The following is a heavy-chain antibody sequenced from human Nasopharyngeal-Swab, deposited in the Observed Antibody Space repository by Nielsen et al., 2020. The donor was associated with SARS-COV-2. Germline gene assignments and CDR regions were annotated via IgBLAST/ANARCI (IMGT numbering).Heavy chain of an antibody. J-gene: IGHJ4*02. CDR2: IYSGGST. D-gene: IGHD3-22*01. CDR3: SRGAYDSSGSFWDY. Sequence: WSRQRPGQGPEWVSVIYSGGSTYSADSMKGRVTISRDNSKNTLYLQMNSLRAEDTAVYYCSRGAYDSSGSFWDYWGQGTLVTVSS. V-gene: IGHV3-53*03.